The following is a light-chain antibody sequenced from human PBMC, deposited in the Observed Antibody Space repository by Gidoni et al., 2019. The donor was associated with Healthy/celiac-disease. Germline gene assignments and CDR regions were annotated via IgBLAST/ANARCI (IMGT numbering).Light chain of an antibody. J-gene: IGKJ4*01. V-gene: IGKV3-15*01. CDR1: QSVSSN. CDR2: GAS. CDR3: QQYNNWPPLT. Sequence: EIVITQSPATLSVSPGERATLSCRASQSVSSNLAWYQQKPGQAPRLLIYGASTRATGIPARFRDSGSGTEFTLTISILQSEDFAVYYCQQYNNWPPLTFGGGTKVEIK.